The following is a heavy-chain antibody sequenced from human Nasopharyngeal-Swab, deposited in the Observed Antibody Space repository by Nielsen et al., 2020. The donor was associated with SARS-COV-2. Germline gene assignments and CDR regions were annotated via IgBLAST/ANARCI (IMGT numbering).Heavy chain of an antibody. D-gene: IGHD2-15*01. V-gene: IGHV3-21*01. CDR1: GFTFSSYS. CDR3: ARDCSGGSCRYGMDV. CDR2: ITSSSTYT. J-gene: IGHJ6*02. Sequence: GESLKISCAASGFTFSSYSMNWVRQAPGKGLEWVSAITSSSTYTYYADSVKGRFTISRDNARNSLYLQMNILRAEDTAVYYCARDCSGGSCRYGMDVWGQGTTVTVSS.